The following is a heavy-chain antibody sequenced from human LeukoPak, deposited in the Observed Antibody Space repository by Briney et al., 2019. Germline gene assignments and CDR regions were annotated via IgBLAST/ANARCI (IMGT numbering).Heavy chain of an antibody. Sequence: ASVKVSCKASGYSFTSYGISWVRQAPGQGLEWMGWSSAYNGNTNYAQKLQGRVTMTTDTSTSTAYMELRSLRSDNTAVYYCARDAEESGLDYWGQGTLVTVSS. CDR3: ARDAEESGLDY. J-gene: IGHJ4*02. CDR1: GYSFTSYG. CDR2: SSAYNGNT. V-gene: IGHV1-18*01.